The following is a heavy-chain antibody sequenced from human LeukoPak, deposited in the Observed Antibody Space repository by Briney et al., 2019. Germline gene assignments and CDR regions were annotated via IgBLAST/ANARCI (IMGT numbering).Heavy chain of an antibody. Sequence: GGSLRLSCAASGFTFSSYAMSWVRQAPGKGLEWVSAISGSGGSTYYADSVEGRFTISRDNSKNTLYLQMNSLRAEDTAVYYCAKAQGRREIFDYWGQGTLVTVSS. CDR1: GFTFSSYA. CDR3: AKAQGRREIFDY. CDR2: ISGSGGST. D-gene: IGHD5-24*01. J-gene: IGHJ4*02. V-gene: IGHV3-23*01.